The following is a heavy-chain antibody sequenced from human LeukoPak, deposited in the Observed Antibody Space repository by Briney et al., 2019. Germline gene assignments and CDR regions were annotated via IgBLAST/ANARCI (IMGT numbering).Heavy chain of an antibody. CDR1: GFTIGDYA. Sequence: GGSLRLSCAASGFTIGDYAMSWVRQAPGKGLEWVGFIRTEAYDGATDYGASVKGRFTISRDDSKNIAYLQMNSLNTEDTAVYYCTRTFGYYYFYMDVWGKGTTVIVSS. V-gene: IGHV3-49*04. J-gene: IGHJ6*03. CDR3: TRTFGYYYFYMDV. D-gene: IGHD3-16*01. CDR2: IRTEAYDGAT.